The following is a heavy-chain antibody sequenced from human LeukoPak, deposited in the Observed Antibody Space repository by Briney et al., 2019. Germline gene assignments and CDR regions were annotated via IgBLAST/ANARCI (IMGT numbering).Heavy chain of an antibody. Sequence: GASVKVSCKASGYTFTGYYMHWVRQAPGQGLEWMGWINPNSGGTNYAQKFQGRVTMTRDTSISTAYMELSRLRSDDTAVYYCARGRVDSAYDLGGHTYYYYYMDVWGKGTTVSVSS. D-gene: IGHD5-12*01. J-gene: IGHJ6*03. CDR1: GYTFTGYY. V-gene: IGHV1-2*02. CDR2: INPNSGGT. CDR3: ARGRVDSAYDLGGHTYYYYYMDV.